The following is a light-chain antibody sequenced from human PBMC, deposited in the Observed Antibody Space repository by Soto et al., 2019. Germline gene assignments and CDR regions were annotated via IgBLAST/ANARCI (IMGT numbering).Light chain of an antibody. J-gene: IGKJ1*01. CDR3: LQDYSYPWA. CDR1: QAIGRD. V-gene: IGKV1-6*01. CDR2: AAS. Sequence: AIQMTQSPSSLSASVGDRVTITCRASQAIGRDLAWYQQKPGKAPKLLIYAASTVRTGVPSRFSGSGSGTDFTLTITSLQPEDFATYYCLQDYSYPWAFGQGTKVEIK.